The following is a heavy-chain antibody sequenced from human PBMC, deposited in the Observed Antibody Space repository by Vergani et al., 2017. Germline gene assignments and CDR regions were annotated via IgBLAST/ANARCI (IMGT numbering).Heavy chain of an antibody. CDR1: GGTFSSYA. Sequence: QVQLVQSGAEVKKPGSSVKVSCKASGGTFSSYAISWVRQAPGQGLEWMGIINPSGGSTSYAQKFQGRVTMTRDTSTSTVYMELSSLRSEDTAVYYCARGSMVRGVDMSADFDYWGQGTLVTVSS. CDR3: ARGSMVRGVDMSADFDY. CDR2: INPSGGST. D-gene: IGHD3-10*01. V-gene: IGHV1-46*03. J-gene: IGHJ4*02.